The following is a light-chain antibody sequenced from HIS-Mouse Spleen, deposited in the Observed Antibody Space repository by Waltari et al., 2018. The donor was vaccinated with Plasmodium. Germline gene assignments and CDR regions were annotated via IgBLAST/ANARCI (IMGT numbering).Light chain of an antibody. Sequence: QSALTQPPSASGSPGQSVTISCTGPTSDVGCYNYVSWYQQHPDKAPKLMIYEVRTRTSGVPERFSGSTSGNTASLTVSGLQAEDEADDYCSSYAGSNNLVFGGGTKLTVL. V-gene: IGLV2-8*01. CDR2: EVR. J-gene: IGLJ2*01. CDR1: TSDVGCYNY. CDR3: SSYAGSNNLV.